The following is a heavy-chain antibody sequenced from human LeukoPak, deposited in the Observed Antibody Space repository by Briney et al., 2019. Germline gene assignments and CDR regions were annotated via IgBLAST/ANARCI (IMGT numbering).Heavy chain of an antibody. CDR1: GFTFRSYG. CDR3: AREDGRNYLGYFNY. V-gene: IGHV3-33*01. CDR2: IWYDGSNK. D-gene: IGHD1-7*01. Sequence: GRSLRLSCAASGFTFRSYGMHWVRQAPGKGLEWVAVIWYDGSNKYYADSVKGRFTISRDDSKNTVYLQMSSLRAEDTAVYHCAREDGRNYLGYFNYRGQGTLVTVSS. J-gene: IGHJ4*02.